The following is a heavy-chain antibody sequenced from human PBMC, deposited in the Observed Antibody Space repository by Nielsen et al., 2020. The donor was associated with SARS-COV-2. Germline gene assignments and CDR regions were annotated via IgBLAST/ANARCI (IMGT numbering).Heavy chain of an antibody. CDR3: ARVPLLRLEPYYYYYGMDV. J-gene: IGHJ6*02. D-gene: IGHD3-16*01. V-gene: IGHV3-7*01. Sequence: GESLMISCAAPGFTFSSYWMSWVRQAPGKGLEWVANIKQDGSEKYYVDSVKGRFTISRDNAKNSLYLQMNSLRAEDTAVYYCARVPLLRLEPYYYYYGMDVWGQGTTVTVSS. CDR1: GFTFSSYW. CDR2: IKQDGSEK.